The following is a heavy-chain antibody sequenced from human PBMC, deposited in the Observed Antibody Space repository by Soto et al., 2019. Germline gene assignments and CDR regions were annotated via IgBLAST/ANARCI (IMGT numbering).Heavy chain of an antibody. Sequence: GGSLRLSCAASGFTFSSYAMRWVRQAPGKGLEWVSAISGSGGRTYYANSGKGRFTISRDNSNNTLYLQMNILRAEDTAVYYCAKGWAAAGDYYYYGMDVWGQGTTVTVSS. CDR1: GFTFSSYA. CDR2: ISGSGGRT. D-gene: IGHD6-13*01. CDR3: AKGWAAAGDYYYYGMDV. V-gene: IGHV3-23*01. J-gene: IGHJ6*02.